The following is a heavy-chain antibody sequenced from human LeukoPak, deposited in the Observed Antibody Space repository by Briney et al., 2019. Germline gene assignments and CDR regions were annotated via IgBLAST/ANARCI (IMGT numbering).Heavy chain of an antibody. Sequence: SGGPLRLSCVASGFTFTGHSMHWVRQAPGKGLEWVAAVAHDEKTIFYADSLKGRFTVSRDNSKNTVYLQMNSLRDEDTAVYYCAREKQSGGTPFDYWGQGSLVTVSS. J-gene: IGHJ4*02. D-gene: IGHD1-26*01. CDR3: AREKQSGGTPFDY. CDR2: VAHDEKTI. V-gene: IGHV3-30*04. CDR1: GFTFTGHS.